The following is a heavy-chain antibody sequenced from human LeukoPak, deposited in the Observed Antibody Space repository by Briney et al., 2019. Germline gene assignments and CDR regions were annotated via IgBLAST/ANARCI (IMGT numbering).Heavy chain of an antibody. CDR2: IYSSGNT. CDR1: GGSISSYY. J-gene: IGHJ5*02. Sequence: SETLSLTCTVSGGSISSYYWSWIRQPAGKGLEWIGRIYSSGNTNYNPSPKSRITMSVDTSKNQVSLKLASVTAADTAVYYCARDEGYYYGQGVWFDPWGQGTLVTVSS. D-gene: IGHD5-18*01. V-gene: IGHV4-4*07. CDR3: ARDEGYYYGQGVWFDP.